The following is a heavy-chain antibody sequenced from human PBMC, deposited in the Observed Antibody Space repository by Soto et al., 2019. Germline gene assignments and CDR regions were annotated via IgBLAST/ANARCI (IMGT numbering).Heavy chain of an antibody. V-gene: IGHV3-23*01. CDR3: AKEMDDFWSGQNWFDP. CDR2: ISGSGGST. CDR1: GFTFSSYA. J-gene: IGHJ5*02. D-gene: IGHD3-3*01. Sequence: GGSLRLSCAASGFTFSSYAMSWVRQAPGKGLEWVSAISGSGGSTYYADSVKGRFTISRDNSKNTLYLQMNSLRAEDTAVYYCAKEMDDFWSGQNWFDPWGQGTLVTVSS.